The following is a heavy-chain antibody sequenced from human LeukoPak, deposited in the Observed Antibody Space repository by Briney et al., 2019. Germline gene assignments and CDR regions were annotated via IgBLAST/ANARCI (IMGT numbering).Heavy chain of an antibody. Sequence: PGGPLRLSCAASGFIFSSYAMNWVRQAPGKGLEWVAVIAYNGSNDYYADSVKGRFTVSRDNSKNTLYLQMNSLRAEDTAVYYCARDRRMGIVRQGNWFDPWGQGTLVIVSS. CDR2: IAYNGSND. V-gene: IGHV3-30*04. CDR3: ARDRRMGIVRQGNWFDP. CDR1: GFIFSSYA. D-gene: IGHD1-26*01. J-gene: IGHJ5*02.